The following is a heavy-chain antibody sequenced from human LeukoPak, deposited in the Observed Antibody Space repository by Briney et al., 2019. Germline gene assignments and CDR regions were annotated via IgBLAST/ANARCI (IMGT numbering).Heavy chain of an antibody. Sequence: GGSLRLSCAASGFTVSSNYMSWVRQAPGKGLEWVSAIYTGGSTYYAGSVKGRFTISRDNSKNTLYLQMNSLRAEDTAVYYCAKDSTVVTRYYFDYWGQGTLVTVSS. CDR3: AKDSTVVTRYYFDY. D-gene: IGHD4-23*01. V-gene: IGHV3-66*01. J-gene: IGHJ4*02. CDR1: GFTVSSNY. CDR2: IYTGGST.